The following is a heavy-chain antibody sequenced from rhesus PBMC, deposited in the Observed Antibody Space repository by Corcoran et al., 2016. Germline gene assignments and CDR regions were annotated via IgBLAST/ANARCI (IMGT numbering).Heavy chain of an antibody. J-gene: IGHJ4*01. D-gene: IGHD3-9*01. Sequence: ELQLVESGGGLVQPGGSLRLSCAASGFTFSSYGMHWVRQAPGKGLEWVAVIKYDGRKKYYADSVKDRFTISRDNSKNMLYLKMNNLKLEDTAVYYCASNYEDDYGYYFSWGQGVLVTVSS. CDR2: IKYDGRKK. V-gene: IGHV3-54*02. CDR1: GFTFSSYG. CDR3: ASNYEDDYGYYFS.